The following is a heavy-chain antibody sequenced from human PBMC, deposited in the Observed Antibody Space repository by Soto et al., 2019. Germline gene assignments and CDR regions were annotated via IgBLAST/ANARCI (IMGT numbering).Heavy chain of an antibody. CDR2: ISYDGSNK. J-gene: IGHJ4*02. CDR1: GFTFSSYG. Sequence: QVQPVESGGGVVQPGRSLRLSCAASGFTFSSYGMHWVRQAPGKGLEWVAVISYDGSNKYYADSVKGRFTISRDNSENTLYLQMNSLRAEDTVVYYCAKDRYYDFWGGYYDYWGQGTLVTVSS. CDR3: AKDRYYDFWGGYYDY. V-gene: IGHV3-30*18. D-gene: IGHD3-3*01.